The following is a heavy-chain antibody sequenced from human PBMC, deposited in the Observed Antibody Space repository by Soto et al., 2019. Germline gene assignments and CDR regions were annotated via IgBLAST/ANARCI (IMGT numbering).Heavy chain of an antibody. J-gene: IGHJ1*01. V-gene: IGHV4-61*01. CDR1: GGSLRSGSYY. Sequence: SETLCLTCTVSGGSLRSGSYYCTWIRQPPGKGLEWIGYIYHGGATTYNGSRKSRVTVSVDTSKNQFFLKVNSVTAADTAVYFCARDGRGRNAYWGQGTPVTLSS. D-gene: IGHD1-1*01. CDR2: IYHGGAT. CDR3: ARDGRGRNAY.